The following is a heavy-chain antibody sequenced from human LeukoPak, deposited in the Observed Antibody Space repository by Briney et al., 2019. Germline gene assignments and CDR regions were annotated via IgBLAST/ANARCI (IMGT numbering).Heavy chain of an antibody. J-gene: IGHJ4*02. Sequence: PSETLSLTCTVSGGSMSPYHWGWIRQPPGKVLEWPWYIYSRGRPHYHPSLTSRVTISLVPSKNQFSLRLSSVTAADTAIYYCARAVSGRFDYWGQGTLVTVSS. CDR2: IYSRGRP. CDR1: GGSMSPYH. V-gene: IGHV4-59*08. D-gene: IGHD6-19*01. CDR3: ARAVSGRFDY.